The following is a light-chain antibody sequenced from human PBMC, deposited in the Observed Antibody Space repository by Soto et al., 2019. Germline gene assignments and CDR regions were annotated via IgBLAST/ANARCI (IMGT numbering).Light chain of an antibody. CDR3: QQYSNWPRT. Sequence: EIVMTKSPATLSVSPGERATLSCRASQSVSSNLAWYQQKPGQAPRLLIYGASTRATGIPARFSGSGSGTEFTLTISSLQSEDFAVYYCQQYSNWPRTFGQGTKVDIK. J-gene: IGKJ1*01. CDR1: QSVSSN. CDR2: GAS. V-gene: IGKV3-15*01.